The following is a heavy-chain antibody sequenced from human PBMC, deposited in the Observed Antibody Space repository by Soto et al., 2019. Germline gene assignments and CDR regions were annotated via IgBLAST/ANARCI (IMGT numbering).Heavy chain of an antibody. CDR2: ISYDGSNK. D-gene: IGHD1-26*01. CDR1: GFTFSSYG. Sequence: SLRLSCAASGFTFSSYGMHWVRQAPGKGLEWVAVISYDGSNKYYADSVKGRFTISRDNSRNTLYLQLNSLRAEDTAVYYCAKGVELDVWGNGTTVTVSS. J-gene: IGHJ6*04. V-gene: IGHV3-30*18. CDR3: AKGVELDV.